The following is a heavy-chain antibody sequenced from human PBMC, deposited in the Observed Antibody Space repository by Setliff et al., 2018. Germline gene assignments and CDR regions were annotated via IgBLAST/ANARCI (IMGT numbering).Heavy chain of an antibody. CDR2: INHSGST. CDR1: GGSFTNYY. D-gene: IGHD1-1*01. J-gene: IGHJ4*02. V-gene: IGHV4-34*01. Sequence: PSETLSLTCTVYGGSFTNYYWGWIRQSPGKGLEWIGEINHSGSTNYNPSLKSRLTISVDASTNQFSLKVASVSAADTAVYFCARILSDNSKVFDSWGQGAPVTVSS. CDR3: ARILSDNSKVFDS.